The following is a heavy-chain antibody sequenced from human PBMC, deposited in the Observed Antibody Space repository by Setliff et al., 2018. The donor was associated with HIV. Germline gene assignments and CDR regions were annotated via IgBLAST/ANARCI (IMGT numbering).Heavy chain of an antibody. V-gene: IGHV4-61*09. D-gene: IGHD2-8*02. CDR2: IYTSGST. CDR1: GGSISSGSNY. J-gene: IGHJ3*02. Sequence: PSETLSLTCTVSGGSISSGSNYWSWIRQPAGKGLEWVGHIYTSGSTNYNPSLESRLTISVDMSRNQFSLRLSSVTAADTAVYYCARAPTGVTNAFDIWGQGTMVTVS. CDR3: ARAPTGVTNAFDI.